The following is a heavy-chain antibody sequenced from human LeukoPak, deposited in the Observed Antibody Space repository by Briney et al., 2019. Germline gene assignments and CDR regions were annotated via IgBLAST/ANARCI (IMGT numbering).Heavy chain of an antibody. D-gene: IGHD4-17*01. V-gene: IGHV4-31*03. Sequence: PSHTLSLTRTLAAGSISIGGYYCRWIRQQPGKGLEWIVYIYYSGSTYYNPSLKGRFTISVDTSKNQFSLKLSSVTAADTAAYYCATAYDYGDSNWFDPWGQGTLVTVSS. J-gene: IGHJ5*02. CDR3: ATAYDYGDSNWFDP. CDR2: IYYSGST. CDR1: AGSISIGGYY.